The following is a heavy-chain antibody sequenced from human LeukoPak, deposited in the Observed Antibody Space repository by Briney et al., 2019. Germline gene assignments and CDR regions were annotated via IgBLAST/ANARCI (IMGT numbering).Heavy chain of an antibody. CDR2: ISGSGGST. J-gene: IGHJ4*02. CDR3: SKDLGDFWSPGEDY. Sequence: GGSLRLSCAASGFTFSSYAMSWVRQAPGKGLEWVSAISGSGGSTYYADSVEGRFTISRDNSKNTLYLQMNSLRAEDTAVYYGSKDLGDFWSPGEDYWGQGTLVTVSS. D-gene: IGHD3-3*01. V-gene: IGHV3-23*01. CDR1: GFTFSSYA.